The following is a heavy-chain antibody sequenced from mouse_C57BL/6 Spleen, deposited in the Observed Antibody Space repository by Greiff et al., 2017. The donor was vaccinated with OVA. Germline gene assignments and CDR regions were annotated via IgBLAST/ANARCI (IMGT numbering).Heavy chain of an antibody. J-gene: IGHJ3*01. CDR3: ARSAITTVAY. CDR2: IDPSDSYT. D-gene: IGHD1-1*01. V-gene: IGHV1-69*01. CDR1: GYTFTSYW. Sequence: QVQLQQPGAELVMPGASVKLSCKASGYTFTSYWMHWVKQRPGQGLEWIGEIDPSDSYTNYNPKFKGKSTLTVDKSSSTAYMRLSSLTSEDAAVYYCARSAITTVAYWGQGTLVTVSA.